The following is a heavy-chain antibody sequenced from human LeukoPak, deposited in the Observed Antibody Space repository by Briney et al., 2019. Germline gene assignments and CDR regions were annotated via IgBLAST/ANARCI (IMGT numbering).Heavy chain of an antibody. CDR1: GGPISSTNYY. D-gene: IGHD3-22*01. CDR2: IYNSGNT. J-gene: IGHJ4*02. Sequence: SETLSLTCLVSGGPISSTNYYWGWIRQPPGKGLEWIGDIYNSGNTYYNPSLESRVTISVDTSKNLLSLKLSSATAADTAVYYCARGMITKILVVDPFDYWGQGRLATVSS. V-gene: IGHV4-39*01. CDR3: ARGMITKILVVDPFDY.